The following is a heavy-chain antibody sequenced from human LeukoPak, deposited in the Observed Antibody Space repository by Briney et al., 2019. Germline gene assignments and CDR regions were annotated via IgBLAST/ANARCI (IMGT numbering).Heavy chain of an antibody. CDR1: GGSISSYY. Sequence: KPSETLSLTCTVSGGSISSYYWSWLRQPPGKGPEWIGYIYYSGSTNYNPSLKSRVTISVDTSKNQFSLKLSSVTAADTAVYCCARGRRWLPDYWGQGTLVTVSS. J-gene: IGHJ4*02. CDR2: IYYSGST. CDR3: ARGRRWLPDY. V-gene: IGHV4-59*12. D-gene: IGHD5-24*01.